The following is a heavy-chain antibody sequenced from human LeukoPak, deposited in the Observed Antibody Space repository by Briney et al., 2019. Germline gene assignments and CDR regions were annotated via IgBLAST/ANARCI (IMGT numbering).Heavy chain of an antibody. J-gene: IGHJ4*02. D-gene: IGHD1-26*01. V-gene: IGHV3-23*01. CDR1: GFTFSSYA. Sequence: GGSLRLSCAASGFTFSSYAMSWVRQAPGKGLEWVSAISGSGGSTYYADSGKGRFTITRDNSKNTLYLQMNSLRAEDTAVYYCAKGARGSYYYFDSWGQGTLVTVSS. CDR2: ISGSGGST. CDR3: AKGARGSYYYFDS.